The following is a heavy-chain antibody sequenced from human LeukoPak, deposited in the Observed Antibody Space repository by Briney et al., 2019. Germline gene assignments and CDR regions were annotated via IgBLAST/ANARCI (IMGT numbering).Heavy chain of an antibody. Sequence: GGSLRLSCAASGFTFSSYAMSWVRQAPGKGLKYVSAISSNGGSTYYANSVKGRFTISRDNSKNTLYLQMGSLRAEDMAVYYCARTGPLGYCSSTSCRDAFDIWDQGTMVTVSS. CDR1: GFTFSSYA. J-gene: IGHJ3*02. V-gene: IGHV3-64*01. CDR3: ARTGPLGYCSSTSCRDAFDI. CDR2: ISSNGGST. D-gene: IGHD2-2*01.